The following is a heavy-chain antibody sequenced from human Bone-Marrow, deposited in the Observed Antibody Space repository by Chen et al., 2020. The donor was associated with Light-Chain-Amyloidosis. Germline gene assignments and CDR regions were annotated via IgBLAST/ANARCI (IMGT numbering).Heavy chain of an antibody. CDR2: IVGDGRST. Sequence: EVQLVESGGGVVQPGGSLTLYCAASGFTFDGYAMHWVRQAPGKGLEWVSLIVGDGRSTYYADSVKGRFTISRDNNKNSLSLQMNSLKSEDTALYYCAKSPRYSTGRFDYWGQGTLVTVSS. D-gene: IGHD2-8*02. V-gene: IGHV3-43*02. J-gene: IGHJ4*02. CDR1: GFTFDGYA. CDR3: AKSPRYSTGRFDY.